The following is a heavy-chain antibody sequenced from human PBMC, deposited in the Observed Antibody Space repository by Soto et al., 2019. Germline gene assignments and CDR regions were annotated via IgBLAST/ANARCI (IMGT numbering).Heavy chain of an antibody. Sequence: SETLSLTCTVSGASVSSGAYYWGWVRQRPGRGLEWIGYIYESGYTYYNTSLKSRLTISLDRSNNQFSLGLTSVTAADTAVYYCARDWGYDFWSGYYTFGSWYGYYGMDVWGQGTTVTVSS. CDR3: ARDWGYDFWSGYYTFGSWYGYYGMDV. CDR1: GASVSSGAYY. CDR2: IYESGYT. V-gene: IGHV4-31*03. J-gene: IGHJ6*02. D-gene: IGHD3-3*01.